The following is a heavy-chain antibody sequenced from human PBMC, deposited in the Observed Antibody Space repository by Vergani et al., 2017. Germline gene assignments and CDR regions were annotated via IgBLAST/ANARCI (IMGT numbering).Heavy chain of an antibody. V-gene: IGHV4-39*01. CDR2: MDYSGST. J-gene: IGHJ4*02. Sequence: QVQLQESGPGLVKPSETLSLTCTVSGDSVISTDYHWGWLRQPPGKGLEWIGSMDYSGSTSYNPSLESRISITFETPKNQFSLGLTSVTAADTAVYYSASKRRACRAAYCHSYDFWGPGTLVGVSS. CDR3: ASKRRACRAAYCHSYDF. CDR1: GDSVISTDYH. D-gene: IGHD2-15*01.